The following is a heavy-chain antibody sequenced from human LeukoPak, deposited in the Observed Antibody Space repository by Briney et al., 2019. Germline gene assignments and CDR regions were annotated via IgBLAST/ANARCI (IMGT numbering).Heavy chain of an antibody. CDR1: GGSISPYY. CDR3: ARHGGGGESYPRVFDS. CDR2: IYYSGST. D-gene: IGHD1-26*01. V-gene: IGHV4-59*08. J-gene: IGHJ4*02. Sequence: SETLSLTCTVSGGSISPYYWSWIRQPPGKGLEWIGYIYYSGSTSYNPSLNSRVTISVDTSKNQFSLKLSSMTAADTAVYYCARHGGGGESYPRVFDSWGRGSLVTVSS.